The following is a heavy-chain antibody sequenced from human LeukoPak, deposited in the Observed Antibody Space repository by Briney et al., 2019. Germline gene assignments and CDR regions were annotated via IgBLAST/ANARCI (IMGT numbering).Heavy chain of an antibody. CDR3: ARDHEDSSGYYYQFDY. J-gene: IGHJ4*02. CDR1: GGTFSSYT. D-gene: IGHD3-22*01. CDR2: IIPILGIA. Sequence: SVKVSCKASGGTFSSYTISWVRQAPGQGLEWMGRIIPILGIANYAQKFQGGVTITADKSTSTAYMELRSLRSEDTAVYYCARDHEDSSGYYYQFDYWGQGTLVTVSS. V-gene: IGHV1-69*04.